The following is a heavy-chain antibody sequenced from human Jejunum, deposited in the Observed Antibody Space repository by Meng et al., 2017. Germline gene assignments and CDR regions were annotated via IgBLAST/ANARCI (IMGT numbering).Heavy chain of an antibody. Sequence: QLQLQQAGSGMVKPSHTLSLTCAVSGGPINSDGYTWSWIRQPPGKGLEWIGYLYHTGSPYYNSSLKRRLTISVDRSENQFSLKLSSVTAADTAVYSCARMDSAFHYFDYWGQGTLVTVSS. V-gene: IGHV4-30-2*01. CDR2: LYHTGSP. CDR1: GGPINSDGYT. D-gene: IGHD2-2*03. J-gene: IGHJ4*02. CDR3: ARMDSAFHYFDY.